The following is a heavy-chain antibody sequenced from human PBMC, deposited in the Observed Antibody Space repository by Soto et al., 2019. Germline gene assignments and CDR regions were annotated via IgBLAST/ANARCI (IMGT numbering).Heavy chain of an antibody. CDR2: IWYDGSNM. J-gene: IGHJ4*02. Sequence: QVQLVESGGGVVQPGTSLRLSCAASGFTFSHYGMHWVRQAPGKGLEWVAVIWYDGSNMYYADFVEGRFTISRDNSKNTLYLQMNSLRPEDTAVYYCARDHGASASERLIKGTDYWGQGTLVTFSS. V-gene: IGHV3-33*01. D-gene: IGHD1-1*01. CDR1: GFTFSHYG. CDR3: ARDHGASASERLIKGTDY.